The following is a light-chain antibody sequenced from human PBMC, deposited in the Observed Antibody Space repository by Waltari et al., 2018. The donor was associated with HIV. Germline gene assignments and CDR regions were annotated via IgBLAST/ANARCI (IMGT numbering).Light chain of an antibody. CDR1: SSNIGSNT. V-gene: IGLV1-44*01. Sequence: QSVLTQPPSASGTPGQRVTISCSGSSSNIGSNTVNWYQQLSGPAPKLLIYSNNQRPSGVPDRFSCSKSGTSASLAISGLQSEDEADYYCAAWDDSLNAWVFGGGTKLTVL. CDR3: AAWDDSLNAWV. CDR2: SNN. J-gene: IGLJ3*02.